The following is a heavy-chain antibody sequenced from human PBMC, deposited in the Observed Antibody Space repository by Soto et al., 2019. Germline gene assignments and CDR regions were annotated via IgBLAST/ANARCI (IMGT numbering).Heavy chain of an antibody. CDR1: GFSFSRYG. CDR3: ARSYYESTTYYSTYNWFDP. Sequence: QVQLVESGGGVVQPGRSLRLSCAASGFSFSRYGMHWVRQAPGKGLEWVAVISYDGSNKYYADSVKGRFTISRDNSKNTLYLQMNSLRAEDTAVYYCARSYYESTTYYSTYNWFDPWGQGTLVTVSS. D-gene: IGHD3-22*01. CDR2: ISYDGSNK. V-gene: IGHV3-30*03. J-gene: IGHJ5*02.